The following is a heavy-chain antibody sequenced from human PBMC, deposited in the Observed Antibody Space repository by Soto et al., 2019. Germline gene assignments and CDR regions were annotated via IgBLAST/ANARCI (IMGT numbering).Heavy chain of an antibody. J-gene: IGHJ5*02. CDR1: GGSFSGYY. V-gene: IGHV4-34*01. CDR2: INHSGST. D-gene: IGHD2-21*01. Sequence: SQTLSLNCAVYGGSFSGYYWSWIRKPPGKGLEWIGEINHSGSTNYNPSLKSRVTVSVDTSKNQFSLKLNSVTAADTAVYYCARRAVVAVTGSLDNWLDPWGQGILVTVSS. CDR3: ARRAVVAVTGSLDNWLDP.